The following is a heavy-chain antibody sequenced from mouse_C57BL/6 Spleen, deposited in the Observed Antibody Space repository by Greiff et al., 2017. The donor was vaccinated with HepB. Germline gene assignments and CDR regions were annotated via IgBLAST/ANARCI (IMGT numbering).Heavy chain of an antibody. D-gene: IGHD2-1*01. CDR2: IRNKANNHAT. CDR3: TRPGIYYGNYVRFAY. V-gene: IGHV6-6*01. J-gene: IGHJ3*01. Sequence: EVKLVESGGGLVQPGGSMKLSCAASGFTFSDAWMDWVRQSPEKGLEWVAEIRNKANNHATYYAESVKGRFTISRDDSKSSVYLQMNSLRAEDTGIYYCTRPGIYYGNYVRFAYWGQGTLVTVSA. CDR1: GFTFSDAW.